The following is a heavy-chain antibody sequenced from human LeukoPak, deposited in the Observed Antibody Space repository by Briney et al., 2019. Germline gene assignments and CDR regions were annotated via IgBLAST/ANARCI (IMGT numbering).Heavy chain of an antibody. Sequence: GWSLRLSFASSGFTFSSYAMSWVRQAPWKELEGVSGSSVSCGRTYYAGSVKGRFILSRDNSKNTLYLQMNSLTADDRAVYPCVKVCSVGYGSGTYEDYFDSWGQGTLVTVS. CDR2: SSVSCGRT. V-gene: IGHV3-23*01. D-gene: IGHD3-10*01. J-gene: IGHJ4*02. CDR3: VKVCSVGYGSGTYEDYFDS. CDR1: GFTFSSYA.